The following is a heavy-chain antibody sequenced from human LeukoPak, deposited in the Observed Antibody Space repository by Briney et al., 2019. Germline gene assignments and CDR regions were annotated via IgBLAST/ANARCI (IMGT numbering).Heavy chain of an antibody. CDR3: ASDKGYSNNYFDY. CDR2: IHYSGST. Sequence: SETLSLTCTVSGGSISTTGYYWAWIRQPPGKGLEWIASIHYSGSTYYNSSLKSRVTISVDTSRNQFSLKLSSVTAADTALYYCASDKGYSNNYFDYWGQGTLVTVSS. V-gene: IGHV4-39*01. J-gene: IGHJ4*01. D-gene: IGHD6-13*01. CDR1: GGSISTTGYY.